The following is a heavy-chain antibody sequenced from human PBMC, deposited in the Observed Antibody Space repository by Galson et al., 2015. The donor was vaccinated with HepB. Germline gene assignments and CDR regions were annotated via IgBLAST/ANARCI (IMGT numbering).Heavy chain of an antibody. CDR1: GYSFTNYY. V-gene: IGHV1-46*01. Sequence: SVKVSCKASGYSFTNYYIHWVRQAPGRGLEWMGIIDPNGGTTTYAQKSQGRVTMTRDTSTSTVYMELSSLRSEDTAVYYCARDTYDKHYDFWSGYWSEFDPWGQGTLVTVSS. D-gene: IGHD3-3*01. J-gene: IGHJ5*02. CDR2: IDPNGGTT. CDR3: ARDTYDKHYDFWSGYWSEFDP.